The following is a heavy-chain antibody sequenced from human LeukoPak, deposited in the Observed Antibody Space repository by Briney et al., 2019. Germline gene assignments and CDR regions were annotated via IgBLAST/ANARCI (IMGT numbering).Heavy chain of an antibody. D-gene: IGHD6-19*01. CDR1: GYSFTNYW. J-gene: IGHJ4*01. V-gene: IGHV5-51*01. CDR3: ARGGSDWYFDY. CDR2: IYTVDADT. Sequence: GESLKISCKGSGYSFTNYWIGWVRQMPGKGLEYMGIIYTVDADTRYSPSFQGQVTMSVHKTINTAYLQRTSLKASDTAMYYCARGGSDWYFDYWGHGSLVTVSS.